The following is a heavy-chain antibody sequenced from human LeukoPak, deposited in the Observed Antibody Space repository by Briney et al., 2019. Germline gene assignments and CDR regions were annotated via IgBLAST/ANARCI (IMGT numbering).Heavy chain of an antibody. CDR3: AKENEYDSSGYYYSYFDY. CDR2: IRGSGGST. CDR1: GFTFSSYW. V-gene: IGHV3-23*01. J-gene: IGHJ4*02. Sequence: GGSLRLSCAASGFTFSSYWMSWVRQAPGKGLEWVSAIRGSGGSTYYADSVKGRFTISRDNSKNTLYLQMNSLRAEDTAVYYCAKENEYDSSGYYYSYFDYWGQGTLVTVSS. D-gene: IGHD3-22*01.